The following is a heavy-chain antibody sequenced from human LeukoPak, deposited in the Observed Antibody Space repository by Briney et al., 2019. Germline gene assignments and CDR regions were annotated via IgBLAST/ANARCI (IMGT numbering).Heavy chain of an antibody. CDR1: GFTFTSSA. CDR3: AADSVRAGAFDI. Sequence: ASVKVSCKASGFTFTSSAVQWVRQARGQRLEWIGWIVVGSGNTNYAQKFQERVTITRGMSTSTAYMELSSLRSEDTAVYYCAADSVRAGAFDIWGQGTMVTVSS. V-gene: IGHV1-58*01. J-gene: IGHJ3*02. D-gene: IGHD6-25*01. CDR2: IVVGSGNT.